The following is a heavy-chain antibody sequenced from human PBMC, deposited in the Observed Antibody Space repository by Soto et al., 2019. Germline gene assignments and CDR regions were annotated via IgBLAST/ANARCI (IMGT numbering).Heavy chain of an antibody. CDR1: GGSISSSSYY. CDR3: ARHNVGIDY. D-gene: IGHD1-26*01. CDR2: IYYSGST. J-gene: IGHJ4*02. Sequence: PSETLSLTCTVSGGSISSSSYYWGWIRQPPGKGLEWIGSIYYSGSTYYNPSLKGRVTISVDTSKNQFSLKLSSVTAADTAVYYCARHNVGIDYWGQGTLVTVSS. V-gene: IGHV4-39*01.